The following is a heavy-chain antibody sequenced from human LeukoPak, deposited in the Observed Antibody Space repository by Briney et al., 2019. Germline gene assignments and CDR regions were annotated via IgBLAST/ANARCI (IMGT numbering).Heavy chain of an antibody. J-gene: IGHJ4*02. CDR1: GGSFSGYY. CDR2: INHSGST. V-gene: IGHV4-34*01. D-gene: IGHD5-18*01. CDR3: ARAGDTAMVTCFDY. Sequence: SETLSLTCAVYGGSFSGYYWSWIRQPPGKGLEWIGEINHSGSTNYNPSLKSRVTISVDTSKNQFSLKLSSVTAADTAVYYCARAGDTAMVTCFDYWGQGTLVTVSS.